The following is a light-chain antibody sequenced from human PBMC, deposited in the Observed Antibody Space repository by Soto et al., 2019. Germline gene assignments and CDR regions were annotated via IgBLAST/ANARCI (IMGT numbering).Light chain of an antibody. CDR1: QSVSST. CDR3: QQYNNWPPWT. J-gene: IGKJ1*01. V-gene: IGKV3-15*01. CDR2: GES. Sequence: IVTTQPPATLSVSPGERATLSCRASQSVSSTLSWYQQQPGQAPRLLIYGESTRATGIPARFSGSGSGTEFTLTISSLQSADFAVYYCQQYNNWPPWTFGQGTKVDIK.